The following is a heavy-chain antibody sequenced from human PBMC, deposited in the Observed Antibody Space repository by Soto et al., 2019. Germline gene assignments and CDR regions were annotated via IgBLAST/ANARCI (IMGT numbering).Heavy chain of an antibody. Sequence: QVQLVQSGAEVKKPGSSVKVSCKASGGTFSSYAISWVRQAPGQGLEWMGGIIPIFGTANYAQKFQGRVTITADESTSTAYMVLSSLRSEDTAVYYCATLITIFGVVIPVDGMDVWGQGTTVTVSS. CDR1: GGTFSSYA. J-gene: IGHJ6*02. V-gene: IGHV1-69*01. CDR3: ATLITIFGVVIPVDGMDV. D-gene: IGHD3-3*01. CDR2: IIPIFGTA.